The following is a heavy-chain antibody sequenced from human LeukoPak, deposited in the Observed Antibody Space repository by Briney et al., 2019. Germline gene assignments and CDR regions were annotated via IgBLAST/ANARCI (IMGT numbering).Heavy chain of an antibody. CDR2: INPNSGGT. V-gene: IGHV1-2*02. CDR1: GYTFTGYY. J-gene: IGHJ5*02. D-gene: IGHD3/OR15-3a*01. CDR3: ARDRDWGFDP. Sequence: EAAVKVSCKVSGYTFTGYYMHWVRQAPGQGREWMGWINPNSGGTNYAQKFQGRVTMTRDTSISTAYMELSRLRSDDTAVYYCARDRDWGFDPWGQGSLFTVSS.